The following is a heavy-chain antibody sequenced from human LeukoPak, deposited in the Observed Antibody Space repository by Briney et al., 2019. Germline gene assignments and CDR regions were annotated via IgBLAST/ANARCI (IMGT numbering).Heavy chain of an antibody. V-gene: IGHV3-30*18. J-gene: IGHJ4*02. CDR2: ISFSGSNR. CDR1: GFTFSSYG. CDR3: ANDRVGAGNNYLDY. D-gene: IGHD1-26*01. Sequence: QPGGSLRLSCTGSGFTFSSYGIHWVRQAPGKGLEWVALISFSGSNRYYADSVKGRFTISRDNPKNMLYLQMNSLRAEDTAVYYCANDRVGAGNNYLDYWGQGTLVTVSS.